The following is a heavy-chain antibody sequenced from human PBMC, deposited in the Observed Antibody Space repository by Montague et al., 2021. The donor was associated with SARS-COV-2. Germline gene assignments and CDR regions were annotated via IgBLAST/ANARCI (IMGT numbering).Heavy chain of an antibody. CDR1: GFTFGDYA. Sequence: SLRLSCAASGFTFGDYALHWVRQAPGKGLEWVSAISWNSGYIDYAGSVKGRFTISRDNDKNSLYLEMNSLSAEDTALYYCAKLPSRDGYNLRDYWGQGTLVTVSS. CDR2: ISWNSGYI. CDR3: AKLPSRDGYNLRDY. V-gene: IGHV3-9*01. J-gene: IGHJ4*02. D-gene: IGHD5-24*01.